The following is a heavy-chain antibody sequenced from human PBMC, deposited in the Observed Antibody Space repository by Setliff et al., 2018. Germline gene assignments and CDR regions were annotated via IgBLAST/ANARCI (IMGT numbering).Heavy chain of an antibody. V-gene: IGHV1-69*16. D-gene: IGHD1-26*01. CDR1: GGTLTTFTTYS. Sequence: SVKVSCKASGGTLTTFTTYSLIWVRQAPGQGLEWMGGIIPITGTTNYAQRFQGRITISTDESSSTVYMEMSRLKSEDTAVYYCARGSIVGPTRGDFDFWGLGTMVTVSS. CDR2: IIPITGTT. CDR3: ARGSIVGPTRGDFDF. J-gene: IGHJ4*02.